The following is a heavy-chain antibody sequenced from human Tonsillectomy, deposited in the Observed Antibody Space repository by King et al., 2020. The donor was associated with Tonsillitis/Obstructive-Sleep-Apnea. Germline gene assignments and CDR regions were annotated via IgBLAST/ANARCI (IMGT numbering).Heavy chain of an antibody. CDR2: ISYDGSNK. Sequence: VQLVESGGGVVQPGRSLRLSCAASGFTFSSYAMHWVRQAPGKGLEWVAVISYDGSNKYYADSVKGRFTISRDNSKKTLYVQMNSLRAEDTAVYYCARNREMATIKHYYYGMDVWGQGTTVTVPS. J-gene: IGHJ6*02. V-gene: IGHV3-30*04. CDR3: ARNREMATIKHYYYGMDV. D-gene: IGHD5-24*01. CDR1: GFTFSSYA.